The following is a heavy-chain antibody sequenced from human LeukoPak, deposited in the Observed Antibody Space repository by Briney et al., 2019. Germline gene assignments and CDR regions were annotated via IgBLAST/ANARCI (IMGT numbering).Heavy chain of an antibody. CDR1: GGSISSSSYY. J-gene: IGHJ2*01. D-gene: IGHD3-22*01. Sequence: SETLSLTCTVSGGSISSSSYYWGWIRQPPGKGLEWIGSIYYSGSTYYNPSLKSRVTISVDTSKNQFSLKLSSVTAADTAVYYCARVMMVVVIDDWDLDLWGRGTLVTVSS. CDR2: IYYSGST. CDR3: ARVMMVVVIDDWDLDL. V-gene: IGHV4-39*07.